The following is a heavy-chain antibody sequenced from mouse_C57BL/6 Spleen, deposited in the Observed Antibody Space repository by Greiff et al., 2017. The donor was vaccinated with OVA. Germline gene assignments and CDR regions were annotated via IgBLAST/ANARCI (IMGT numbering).Heavy chain of an antibody. V-gene: IGHV1-82*01. J-gene: IGHJ4*01. Sequence: QVQLKQSGPELVKPGASVKISCKASGYAFSSSWMNWVKQRPGKGLEWIGRIYPGDGDTNYNGKFKGKATLTADKSSSTAYMQLSSLTSEDSAVYFCARSAIYYDYDGKNAMDYWGQGTSVTVSS. CDR2: IYPGDGDT. D-gene: IGHD2-4*01. CDR1: GYAFSSSW. CDR3: ARSAIYYDYDGKNAMDY.